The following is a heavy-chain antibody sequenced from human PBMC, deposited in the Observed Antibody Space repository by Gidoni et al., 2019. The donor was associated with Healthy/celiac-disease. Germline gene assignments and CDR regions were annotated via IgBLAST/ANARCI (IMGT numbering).Heavy chain of an antibody. CDR1: GITFTRYA. J-gene: IGHJ6*02. D-gene: IGHD6-6*01. CDR3: VKISAHDYYCYYGMDV. V-gene: IGHV3-64D*06. Sequence: EVQLVGSGRGLVQPGGSLRPPCSASGITFTRYAMHWVSQAPGKGLEYVSAISSNGGSTYYADSVKRRFTISRDNSKNTLYLQMSSLIAEDTAVYYCVKISAHDYYCYYGMDVWGQGTTVTVSS. CDR2: ISSNGGST.